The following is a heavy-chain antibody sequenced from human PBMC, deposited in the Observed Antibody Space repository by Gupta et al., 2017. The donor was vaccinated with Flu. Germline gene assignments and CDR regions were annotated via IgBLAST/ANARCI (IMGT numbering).Heavy chain of an antibody. CDR1: GFSLNEYW. V-gene: IGHV3-7*04. Sequence: EGQLVEPGGGLVQPGGSLRLSCTASGFSLNEYWMTWVRQAPGKGLEWVANIKQDGSDKNYVDSVEGRFTISRHNAKNSLFLQMNSLRAEDSALYYCARSRFMDYGMDVWGQGTTVTVSS. CDR2: IKQDGSDK. J-gene: IGHJ6*02. CDR3: ARSRFMDYGMDV. D-gene: IGHD3-3*01.